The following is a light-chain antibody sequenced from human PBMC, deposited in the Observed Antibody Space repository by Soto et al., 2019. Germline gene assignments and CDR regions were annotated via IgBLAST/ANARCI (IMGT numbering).Light chain of an antibody. CDR2: GAN. CDR1: QSISDY. V-gene: IGKV1-39*01. Sequence: DIPMTQSPSSLSASVGDRVTITCRPSQSISDYLNWYQQKPGKAPKLLIYGANILQSGVPSRFSGRGSGTDFTLTISSLQSEDFATYYCQQSYSAPYTFGQGTKVEIK. CDR3: QQSYSAPYT. J-gene: IGKJ2*01.